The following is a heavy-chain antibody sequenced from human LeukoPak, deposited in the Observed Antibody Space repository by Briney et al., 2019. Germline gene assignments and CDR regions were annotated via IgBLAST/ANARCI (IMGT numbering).Heavy chain of an antibody. D-gene: IGHD2-8*01. Sequence: GGSLRLSCAASGFTFSSYAMSWVRQAPGKGLEWVSAISGSGGSTYYADSVKGRFTISRDNSKNTLYLQMNSLKTEDTAVYYCTHCTNGVCYTGFDYWGQGTLVTVSS. CDR2: ISGSGGST. V-gene: IGHV3-23*01. CDR1: GFTFSSYA. J-gene: IGHJ4*02. CDR3: THCTNGVCYTGFDY.